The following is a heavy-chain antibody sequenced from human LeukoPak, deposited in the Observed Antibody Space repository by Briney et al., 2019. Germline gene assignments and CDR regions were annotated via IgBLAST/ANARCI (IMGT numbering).Heavy chain of an antibody. D-gene: IGHD2-21*02. V-gene: IGHV1-2*06. CDR1: GYTFTGYY. CDR2: INPNSGDT. CDR3: ARDYCGGDCFPDY. Sequence: ASVKVSCKTSGYTFTGYYVHWVRQAPGQGLEWMGRINPNSGDTNYAQRFQGRVTMTRDTSISTAYMELSRLRSDDTAVYYCARDYCGGDCFPDYWGQGTLVTVSS. J-gene: IGHJ4*02.